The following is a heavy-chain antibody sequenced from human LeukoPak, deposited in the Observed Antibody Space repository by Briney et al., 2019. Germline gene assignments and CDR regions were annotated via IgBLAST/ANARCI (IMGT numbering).Heavy chain of an antibody. D-gene: IGHD3-22*01. J-gene: IGHJ4*02. CDR2: ISGSGGST. Sequence: GASLRLSCAASGFTFSSYAMSWVRQAPGKGLEWVSAISGSGGSTYYADSVKGRFTISRDNSKNTLYLQMSSLRAEDTAVYYCAKGSGGYWALLDYWGQGTLVTVSS. V-gene: IGHV3-23*01. CDR3: AKGSGGYWALLDY. CDR1: GFTFSSYA.